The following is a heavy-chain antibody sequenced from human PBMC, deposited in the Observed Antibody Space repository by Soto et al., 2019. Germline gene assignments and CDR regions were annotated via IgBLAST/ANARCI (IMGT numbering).Heavy chain of an antibody. CDR1: GFTFSSYA. CDR3: AKGGSYCSSTSCYVAWESYYYMDV. D-gene: IGHD2-2*01. V-gene: IGHV3-23*01. Sequence: GGSLRLSCAASGFTFSSYAMSWVRQAPGKGLEWVSAISGSGGSTYYADSVKGRFTISRDNSKTPLYLQMNSLRAEDTAVYYCAKGGSYCSSTSCYVAWESYYYMDVWGKGPTVTVSS. CDR2: ISGSGGST. J-gene: IGHJ6*03.